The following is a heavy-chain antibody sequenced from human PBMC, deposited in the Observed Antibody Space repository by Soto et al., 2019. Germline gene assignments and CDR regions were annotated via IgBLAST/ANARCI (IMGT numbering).Heavy chain of an antibody. J-gene: IGHJ6*02. CDR1: GDSVSSNSAA. Sequence: PSQTLSLTCAISGDSVSSNSAAWNWIRQSPSRGLEWLGRTYYRSKWYNDYAVSVKSRITINPDTSKNQFSLQLNSVTPEDAAVYYCARGDSYGHTYYYYGMDVWGQGTTVTVSS. CDR2: TYYRSKWYN. V-gene: IGHV6-1*01. CDR3: ARGDSYGHTYYYYGMDV. D-gene: IGHD5-18*01.